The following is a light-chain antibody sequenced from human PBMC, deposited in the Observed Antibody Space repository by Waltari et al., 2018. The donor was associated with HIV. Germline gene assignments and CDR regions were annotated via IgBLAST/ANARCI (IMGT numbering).Light chain of an antibody. CDR3: GSYADSDNSV. J-gene: IGLJ1*01. V-gene: IGLV2-8*01. CDR2: EAV. CDR1: SSDVGAYKF. Sequence: QSALTQPPSASGSLGQAVTISCTGTSSDVGAYKFVSWYQHHPGKAPKLLIYEAVKRPSGVPDRFSGSKSGNTASLTVSGLQAEDEADYYCGSYADSDNSVFGSGTKLTV.